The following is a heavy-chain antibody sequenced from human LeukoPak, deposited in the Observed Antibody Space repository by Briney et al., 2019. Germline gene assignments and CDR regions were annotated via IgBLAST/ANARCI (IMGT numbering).Heavy chain of an antibody. Sequence: GGSLRLSCSASGFTFHDWGINWVRQAPGKGLEWISGISASGSNTYYADSVKGRFTISRDNSKNTLYLQMNSLRAEDTAVYYCAKIYVSGIDFWGQGTLVTVSS. J-gene: IGHJ4*02. D-gene: IGHD3-10*01. CDR1: GFTFHDWG. CDR2: ISASGSNT. CDR3: AKIYVSGIDF. V-gene: IGHV3-23*01.